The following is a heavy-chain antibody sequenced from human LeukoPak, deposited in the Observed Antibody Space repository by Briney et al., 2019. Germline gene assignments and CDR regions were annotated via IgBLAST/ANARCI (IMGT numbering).Heavy chain of an antibody. J-gene: IGHJ4*02. Sequence: PSETLSLTCTVSGYSISSGYYWGWIRQPPGKGLEWIGSIYHSGSTYYNPSLKSRVTISVDTSKNQFSLKLSSVIAADTAVYYCARVYYDSSGYYYGYWGQGTLVTVSS. CDR1: GYSISSGYY. CDR3: ARVYYDSSGYYYGY. CDR2: IYHSGST. D-gene: IGHD3-22*01. V-gene: IGHV4-38-2*02.